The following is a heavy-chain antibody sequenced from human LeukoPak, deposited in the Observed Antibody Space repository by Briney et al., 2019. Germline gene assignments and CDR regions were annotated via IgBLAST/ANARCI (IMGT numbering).Heavy chain of an antibody. J-gene: IGHJ4*02. Sequence: PSESLSLTCNVSGASISGHYWRWIRHPAGKSLEWIGRIHTSGSPIYNPSLSSRVTMSLDTSKGQFSLTMNSLTAADTAIYYCARQRLDGDILGFDWWGQGTLVTVSS. CDR3: ARQRLDGDILGFDW. CDR1: GASISGHY. V-gene: IGHV4-4*07. D-gene: IGHD2-21*01. CDR2: IHTSGSP.